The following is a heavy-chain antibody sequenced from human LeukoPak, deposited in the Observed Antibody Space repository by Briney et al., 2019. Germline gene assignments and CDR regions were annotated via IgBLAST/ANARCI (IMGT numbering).Heavy chain of an antibody. CDR3: AKFFTGEYVRAFDV. J-gene: IGHJ3*01. Sequence: PGGSLRLSCAASGFTFSSYSMNWVRQAPGKGLEWVSSITSSSSYIYYADSVKGRFTISRDNAKKSVYLQMNSLRAEDTAVYYCAKFFTGEYVRAFDVWGQGTMVTVSS. CDR2: ITSSSSYI. D-gene: IGHD3-10*02. V-gene: IGHV3-21*01. CDR1: GFTFSSYS.